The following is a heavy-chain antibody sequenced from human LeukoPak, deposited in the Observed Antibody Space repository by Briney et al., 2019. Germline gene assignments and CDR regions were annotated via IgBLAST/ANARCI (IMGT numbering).Heavy chain of an antibody. D-gene: IGHD5-24*01. V-gene: IGHV4-34*01. J-gene: IGHJ4*02. CDR1: GGSFSGYY. Sequence: SETLSLTCAVYGGSFSGYYWSWIRQPPGKGLEWIGEINHSGSTNYNPSLKSRVTISVDTSKNQFSLKLSSVTAADTAVYYCARGASSRWLQVHTSRGFDYWGQGTLVTVSS. CDR3: ARGASSRWLQVHTSRGFDY. CDR2: INHSGST.